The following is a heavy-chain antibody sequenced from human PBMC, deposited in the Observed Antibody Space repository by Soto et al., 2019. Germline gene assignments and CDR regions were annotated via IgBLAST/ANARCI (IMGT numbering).Heavy chain of an antibody. CDR1: GFTFSTYW. J-gene: IGHJ4*02. Sequence: GGSLRLSCAASGFTFSTYWMHWVRQAPGEGLVWLSRITAAGTSTSSADSVKGRFTISRDNAKNTLYPQMNSLRAEDTAMYYCARGDPTYFDYWGQGILVTVSS. V-gene: IGHV3-74*01. D-gene: IGHD1-26*01. CDR3: ARGDPTYFDY. CDR2: ITAAGTST.